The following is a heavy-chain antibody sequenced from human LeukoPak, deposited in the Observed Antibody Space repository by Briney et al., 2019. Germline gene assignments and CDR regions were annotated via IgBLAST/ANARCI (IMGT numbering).Heavy chain of an antibody. V-gene: IGHV4-38-2*02. CDR3: ARAPPVSWGWYSYYRSDAFYI. Sequence: SETLSLTCSVSGYSISSGYYWGWIRQPPGRGLEWIGSIYYTGGTLYNPSLKSRVTMSVDTCKNQFSLKLSSVTAADTAVYYCARAPPVSWGWYSYYRSDAFYIWGQGTMVTVSS. J-gene: IGHJ3*02. D-gene: IGHD6-19*01. CDR1: GYSISSGYY. CDR2: IYYTGGT.